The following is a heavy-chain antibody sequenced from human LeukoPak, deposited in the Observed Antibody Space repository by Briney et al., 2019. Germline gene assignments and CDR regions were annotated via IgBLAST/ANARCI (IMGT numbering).Heavy chain of an antibody. Sequence: GGSLRLSCAASGFTFSSYWMSWVRQAPGKGLEWVANIKQDGSEKYYVDSVKGRFTISRDNAKNSLYLQMNSLRAEDTAVYYCARDCSSTSCPYDYWGQGTLVTVSS. D-gene: IGHD2-2*01. CDR2: IKQDGSEK. CDR1: GFTFSSYW. V-gene: IGHV3-7*01. J-gene: IGHJ4*02. CDR3: ARDCSSTSCPYDY.